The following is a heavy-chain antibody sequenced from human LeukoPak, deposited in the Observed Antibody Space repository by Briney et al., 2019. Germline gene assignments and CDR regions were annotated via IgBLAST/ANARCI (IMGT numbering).Heavy chain of an antibody. J-gene: IGHJ3*02. Sequence: SETLSLTWTVSGASISDTAWSWVRQPAGRGLEWIGRVFSSGATLYNPSLNGRVSMSVDASKKQVSLKVTPVTVADTAVYYCARDDKGYYDGRWTAFDIWGQGTVVTVSS. CDR2: VFSSGAT. CDR1: GASISDTA. D-gene: IGHD4-23*01. V-gene: IGHV4-4*07. CDR3: ARDDKGYYDGRWTAFDI.